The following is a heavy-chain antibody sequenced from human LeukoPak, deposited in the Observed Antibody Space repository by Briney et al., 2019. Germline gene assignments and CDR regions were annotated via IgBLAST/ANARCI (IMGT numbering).Heavy chain of an antibody. V-gene: IGHV1-69*13. CDR2: IIPIFGTA. CDR1: GGTFSSYA. D-gene: IGHD3-9*01. J-gene: IGHJ4*02. Sequence: SVKVSCKASGGTFSSYAISWVRQAPGQGLEWMGGIIPIFGTANYAQKFQGRVTITADESTSTAYMELSSLRSEDTAVYYCATPRRYFDWLPDDYWGQGTLVTVSS. CDR3: ATPRRYFDWLPDDY.